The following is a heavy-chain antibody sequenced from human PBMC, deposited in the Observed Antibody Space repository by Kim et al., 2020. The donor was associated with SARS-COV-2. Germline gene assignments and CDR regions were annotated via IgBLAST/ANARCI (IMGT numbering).Heavy chain of an antibody. Sequence: KGRFTISRDNSKNTLYLQMNSLRAEDTAVYYCARERLQYYYDSSGPLDYWGQGTLVTVSS. J-gene: IGHJ4*02. CDR3: ARERLQYYYDSSGPLDY. V-gene: IGHV3-30*07. D-gene: IGHD3-22*01.